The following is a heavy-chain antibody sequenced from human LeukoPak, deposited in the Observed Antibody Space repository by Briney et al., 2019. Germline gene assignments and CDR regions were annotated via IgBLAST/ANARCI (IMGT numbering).Heavy chain of an antibody. CDR1: GFTFNNYG. V-gene: IGHV3-30*18. Sequence: GGSLRLSCAASGFTFNNYGMHWVCQAPGKGLEWVAVISYDGRNKHYPDSVKGRFTTSRDISTDTLWLQMDSLRTEDTAVYYCAKGPLRGTAAAIDYWGQGTLVTVSS. CDR3: AKGPLRGTAAAIDY. D-gene: IGHD2-2*01. CDR2: ISYDGRNK. J-gene: IGHJ4*02.